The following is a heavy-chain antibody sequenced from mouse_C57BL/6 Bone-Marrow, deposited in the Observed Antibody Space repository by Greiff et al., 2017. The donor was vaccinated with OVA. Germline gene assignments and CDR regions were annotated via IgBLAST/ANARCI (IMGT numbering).Heavy chain of an antibody. CDR2: IRNKANGYTT. D-gene: IGHD3-2*02. CDR1: GFTFTDYY. CDR3: ARFPYSAGYSWGAY. V-gene: IGHV7-3*01. J-gene: IGHJ3*01. Sequence: DVHLVESGGGLVQPGGSLSLSCAASGFTFTDYYMSWVRQPPGKALEWLGFIRNKANGYTTEYSASVKGRFTISRDNSQSILYLQMNALRAEGSATHFCARFPYSAGYSWGAYWGEGRLGTVSA.